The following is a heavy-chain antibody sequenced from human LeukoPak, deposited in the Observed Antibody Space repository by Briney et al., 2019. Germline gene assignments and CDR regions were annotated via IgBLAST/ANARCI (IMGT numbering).Heavy chain of an antibody. CDR3: AKPARTAYAAY. V-gene: IGHV3-23*01. Sequence: PGGSLRLSCVASGFTFSSYAMNWVRQAPGKGLEWVSSINGSGDRTYYADSVKGRFTISRDNSKNTLYLQMNSLRAEDTAVYYCAKPARTAYAAYWGQGTLVTVSS. CDR2: INGSGDRT. J-gene: IGHJ4*02. CDR1: GFTFSSYA. D-gene: IGHD1-14*01.